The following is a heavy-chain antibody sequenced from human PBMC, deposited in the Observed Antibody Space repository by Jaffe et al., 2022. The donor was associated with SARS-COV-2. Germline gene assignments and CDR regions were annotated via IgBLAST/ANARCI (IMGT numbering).Heavy chain of an antibody. CDR1: GGSISSGSYY. V-gene: IGHV4-61*02. D-gene: IGHD3-22*01. Sequence: QVQLQESGPGLVKPSQTLSLTCTVSGGSISSGSYYWSWIRQPAGKGLEWIGRIYTSGSTNYNPSLKSRVTISVDTSKNQFSLKLSSVTAADTAVYYCARVDGYLFDAFDIWGQGTMVTVSS. CDR3: ARVDGYLFDAFDI. J-gene: IGHJ3*02. CDR2: IYTSGST.